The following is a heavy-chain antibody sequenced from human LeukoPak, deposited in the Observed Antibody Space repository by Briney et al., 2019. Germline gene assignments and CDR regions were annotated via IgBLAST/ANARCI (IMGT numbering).Heavy chain of an antibody. J-gene: IGHJ4*02. CDR3: ARDGLYCSSTNCYFDY. D-gene: IGHD2-2*01. Sequence: GGSLRLSCAASGFTFSSYEMNWVRQAPGKGLEWVSSITSSSSYIYYADSVKGRFTISRDNAKNSLYLQMNSLRAEDTAVYYCARDGLYCSSTNCYFDYWGQGTLVTVSS. CDR2: ITSSSSYI. V-gene: IGHV3-21*01. CDR1: GFTFSSYE.